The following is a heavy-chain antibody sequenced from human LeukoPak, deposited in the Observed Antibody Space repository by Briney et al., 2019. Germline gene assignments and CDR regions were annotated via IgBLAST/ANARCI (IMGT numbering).Heavy chain of an antibody. CDR3: AELGITMIGGV. Sequence: GGSLRLSCAASGFSFSSYSMNWVRQAPGRGLEWVSSISSNSTYIYYADSVKGRFTISRDNAKNSLYLQMNSLRAEDTAVYYCAELGITMIGGVWGKGTTVTISS. CDR1: GFSFSSYS. CDR2: ISSNSTYI. J-gene: IGHJ6*04. D-gene: IGHD3-10*02. V-gene: IGHV3-21*01.